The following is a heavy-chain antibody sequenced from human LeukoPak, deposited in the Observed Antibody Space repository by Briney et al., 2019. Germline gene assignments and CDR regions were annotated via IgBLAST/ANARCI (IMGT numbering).Heavy chain of an antibody. V-gene: IGHV3-21*01. J-gene: IGHJ4*02. D-gene: IGHD5-18*01. Sequence: PGGSLRLSCAASGFTFSSYGMSWVRQAPGKGLEWVSSISSSSSYIYYADSVKGRFTISRDNAKNSLYLQMNSLRAEDTAVYYCARDTNSLGGYSYGLFDYWGQGTLVTVSS. CDR2: ISSSSSYI. CDR3: ARDTNSLGGYSYGLFDY. CDR1: GFTFSSYG.